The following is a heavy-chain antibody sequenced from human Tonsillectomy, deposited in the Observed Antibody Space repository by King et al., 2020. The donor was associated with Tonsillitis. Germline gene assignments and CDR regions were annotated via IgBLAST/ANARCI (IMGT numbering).Heavy chain of an antibody. CDR2: IRYDGSIE. V-gene: IGHV3-30*02. CDR1: GFVFNTYG. D-gene: IGHD6-13*01. CDR3: AKDFLSGSIAAAGTRYF. J-gene: IGHJ4*02. Sequence: VQLVESGGGVVQPGGSLRLSCAASGFVFNTYGMHWVRQAPGKGLEWVAFIRYDGSIEKYADSVKGRFIISRDNSKKTVSLQMNSLRPEDSAVYYCAKDFLSGSIAAAGTRYFWGQGTLVTVSS.